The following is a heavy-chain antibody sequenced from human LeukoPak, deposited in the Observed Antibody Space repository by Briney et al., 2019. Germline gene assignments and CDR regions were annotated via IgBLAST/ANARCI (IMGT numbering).Heavy chain of an antibody. CDR1: GFTFSSYA. J-gene: IGHJ4*02. D-gene: IGHD4-17*01. CDR2: ISSNGGST. Sequence: QSGGSLRLSCAASGFTFSSYAMHWVRQAPGKGLEYVSAISSNGGSTYYANPVKGRFTISRDNSKNTLYLQMGSLRAEDMAVYYCARDPGTTVTTFSFDYWGQGTLVTVSS. CDR3: ARDPGTTVTTFSFDY. V-gene: IGHV3-64*01.